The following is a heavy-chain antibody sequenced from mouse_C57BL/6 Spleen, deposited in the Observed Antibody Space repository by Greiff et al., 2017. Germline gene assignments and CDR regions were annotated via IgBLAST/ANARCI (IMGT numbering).Heavy chain of an antibody. D-gene: IGHD6-1*01. CDR1: GYTFTSYW. V-gene: IGHV1-64*01. CDR3: AREGAARHFDY. CDR2: IHPNSGST. Sequence: QVHVKQPGAELVKPGASVKLSCKASGYTFTSYWMHWVKQRPGQGLEWIGMIHPNSGSTNYNEKFKSKATLTVDKSSSTAYMQLSSLTSEDSAVYYCAREGAARHFDYWGQGTTLTVSS. J-gene: IGHJ2*01.